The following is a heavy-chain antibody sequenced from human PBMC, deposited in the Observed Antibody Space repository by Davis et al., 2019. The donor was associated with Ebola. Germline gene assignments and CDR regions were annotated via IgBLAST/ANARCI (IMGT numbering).Heavy chain of an antibody. Sequence: PSETLSLTCTVSGGSISSSSYYWGWIRQPPGKGLEWIGSIYYSGSTYYNPSLKSRVTISVDTSKNQFSLKLSSVTAADTAVYYCARLGYDSSDYGPTLDYWGQGNLVTVSS. CDR2: IYYSGST. CDR1: GGSISSSSYY. CDR3: ARLGYDSSDYGPTLDY. J-gene: IGHJ4*02. D-gene: IGHD3-22*01. V-gene: IGHV4-39*07.